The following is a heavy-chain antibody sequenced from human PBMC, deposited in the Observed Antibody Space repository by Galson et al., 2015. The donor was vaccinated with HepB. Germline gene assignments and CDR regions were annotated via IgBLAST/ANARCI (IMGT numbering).Heavy chain of an antibody. V-gene: IGHV3-30-3*01. CDR1: GFTFSSYA. CDR2: ISYDGSNK. D-gene: IGHD3-22*01. Sequence: SLRLSCAASGFTFSSYAMHWVRQAPGKGLEWVAVISYDGSNKYYADSVKGRLTISRDNSKNTLYLQMNSLRAEDTAVYYCARAGRTYYDSSGPFYYFDYWGQGTLVTVSS. CDR3: ARAGRTYYDSSGPFYYFDY. J-gene: IGHJ4*02.